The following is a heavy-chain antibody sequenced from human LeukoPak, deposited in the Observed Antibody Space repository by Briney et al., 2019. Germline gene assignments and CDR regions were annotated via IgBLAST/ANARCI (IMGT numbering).Heavy chain of an antibody. CDR3: ARDLSAAFDF. CDR2: LVYDARS. CDR1: GFPFSSYG. D-gene: IGHD6-25*01. Sequence: HPGGSLRLSCAASGFPFSSYGMHWVRQAPGEGLEWVARLVYDARSDYANSVKGRFSISRDDSKNTLFLDMSNLRVEDTALYYCARDLSAAFDFWGQGVLVTVSS. V-gene: IGHV3-33*01. J-gene: IGHJ4*02.